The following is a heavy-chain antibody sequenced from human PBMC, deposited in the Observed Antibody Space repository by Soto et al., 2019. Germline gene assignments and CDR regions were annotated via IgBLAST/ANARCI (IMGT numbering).Heavy chain of an antibody. CDR3: ARDVILPIASPDAFDI. CDR2: ISGSGGST. Sequence: LRLSCAASGFTFSSYAMSWVRQAPGKGLEWVSAISGSGGSTYYADSVKGRFTISRDNSKNTLYLQMNSLRAEDTAIYYCARDVILPIASPDAFDIWGQGTMVTVSS. J-gene: IGHJ3*02. CDR1: GFTFSSYA. D-gene: IGHD1-26*01. V-gene: IGHV3-23*01.